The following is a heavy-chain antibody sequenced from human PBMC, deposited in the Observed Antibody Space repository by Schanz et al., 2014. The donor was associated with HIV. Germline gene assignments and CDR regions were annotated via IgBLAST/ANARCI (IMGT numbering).Heavy chain of an antibody. Sequence: QVQLVESGGGVVQPGRSLRLSCAASGITFSTSGMHWVRQAPGKGLEWVAVIWYDGSKKYYADSVKGRFTISRDNSKNTLYLQMNSLRVEDTAVYYCANEEVPNDYWGQGTLVTVSS. J-gene: IGHJ4*02. V-gene: IGHV3-33*06. CDR3: ANEEVPNDY. CDR2: IWYDGSKK. CDR1: GITFSTSG.